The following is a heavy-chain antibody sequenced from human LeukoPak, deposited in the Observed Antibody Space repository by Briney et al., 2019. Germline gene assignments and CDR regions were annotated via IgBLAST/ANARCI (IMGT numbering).Heavy chain of an antibody. V-gene: IGHV4-34*01. CDR3: ARSLSSRFSSPRRPYYFDY. Sequence: PSETLSLTCAVYGGSFSGYYWSWIRQPPGKGLEWIGEINHSGSTNYNPSLKSRVTVSVDTSKNQFSLKLSSVTAADTAIYYCARSLSSRFSSPRRPYYFDYWGQGTLVSVSS. J-gene: IGHJ4*02. CDR1: GGSFSGYY. CDR2: INHSGST. D-gene: IGHD3-16*02.